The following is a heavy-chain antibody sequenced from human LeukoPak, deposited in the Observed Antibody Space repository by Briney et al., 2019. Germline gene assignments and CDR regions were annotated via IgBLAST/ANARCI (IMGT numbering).Heavy chain of an antibody. CDR2: IYYSGST. CDR3: ARRPYSSSSAGGYYYGMDV. Sequence: PSETLSLTCTVSGGSISSSSYYWGWIRQPPRKGLEWIGSIYYSGSTYYNPSLKSRVTISVDTSKNQFSLKLSSVTAADTAVYYCARRPYSSSSAGGYYYGMDVWGQGTTVTVSS. V-gene: IGHV4-39*01. CDR1: GGSISSSSYY. D-gene: IGHD6-6*01. J-gene: IGHJ6*02.